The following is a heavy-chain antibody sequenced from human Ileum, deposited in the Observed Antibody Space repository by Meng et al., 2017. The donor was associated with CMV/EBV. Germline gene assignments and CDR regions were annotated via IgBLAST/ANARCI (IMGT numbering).Heavy chain of an antibody. D-gene: IGHD2-2*01. Sequence: GESLKISCAASGFTFSSFEMNWVRLAPGKGLEWVSYISRAATYTLYADSVEGRFTISRDDAKNSLYLQMNSLREEDTAIYYCAREPPDRSSSSTSPVSDYWGQGTLVTVYS. J-gene: IGHJ4*02. CDR1: GFTFSSFE. CDR3: AREPPDRSSSSTSPVSDY. CDR2: ISRAATYT. V-gene: IGHV3-48*03.